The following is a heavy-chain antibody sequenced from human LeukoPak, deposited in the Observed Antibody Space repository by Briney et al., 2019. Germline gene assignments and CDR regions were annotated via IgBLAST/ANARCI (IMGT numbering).Heavy chain of an antibody. J-gene: IGHJ5*02. CDR1: GGSFSGYY. Sequence: PSETLSLTCAVYGGSFSGYYWSWIRQPPGKGLEWIGEINHSGSTNYNPSLKSRVTISVDTSKNQFSLKLSSVTAADTAVYYCARGVSGYYYDSSGYYPSYNWFDPWGQGTLVTVSS. D-gene: IGHD3-22*01. V-gene: IGHV4-34*01. CDR2: INHSGST. CDR3: ARGVSGYYYDSSGYYPSYNWFDP.